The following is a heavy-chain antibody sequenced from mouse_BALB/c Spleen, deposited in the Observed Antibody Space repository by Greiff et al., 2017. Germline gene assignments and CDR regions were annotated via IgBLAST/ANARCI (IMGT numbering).Heavy chain of an antibody. CDR1: GFTFSSYT. D-gene: IGHD2-14*01. V-gene: IGHV5-6-4*01. CDR2: ISSGGSYT. CDR3: TRGGYDGYAMDY. J-gene: IGHJ4*01. Sequence: EVHLVESGGGLVKPGGSLKLSCAASGFTFSSYTMSWVRQTPEKRLEWVATISSGGSYTYYPDSVKGRFTISRDNAKNTLYLQMSSLKSEDTAMYYCTRGGYDGYAMDYWGQGTSVTVSS.